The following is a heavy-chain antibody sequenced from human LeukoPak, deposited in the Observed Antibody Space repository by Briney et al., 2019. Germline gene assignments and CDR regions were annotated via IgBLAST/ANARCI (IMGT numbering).Heavy chain of an antibody. V-gene: IGHV1-46*01. CDR2: INPSGGST. CDR3: AREKGIVPRPFDY. D-gene: IGHD6-6*01. J-gene: IGHJ4*02. Sequence: ASVKVSCKASGYTFTSHYIHWVRQAPGQGLEWMGIINPSGGSTSYPQKFQGRVTMTRNTSTNTFYMELSSLRSEGTAVYYCAREKGIVPRPFDYWGQGTLVTVSS. CDR1: GYTFTSHY.